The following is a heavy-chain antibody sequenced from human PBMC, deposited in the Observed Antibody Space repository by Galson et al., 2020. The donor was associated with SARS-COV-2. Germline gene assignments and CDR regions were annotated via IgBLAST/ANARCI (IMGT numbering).Heavy chain of an antibody. J-gene: IGHJ5*02. D-gene: IGHD3-3*01. CDR3: AKDKGLRFLEWLLRP. CDR1: GFTFSSYG. Sequence: GGSLRLSCAASGFTFSSYGMHWVRQAPGKGLEWVAVIWYDGSNKYYADSVKGRFTISRDNSKNTLYLQMNSLRAEDTAVYYCAKDKGLRFLEWLLRPWGQGTLVTVSS. V-gene: IGHV3-33*06. CDR2: IWYDGSNK.